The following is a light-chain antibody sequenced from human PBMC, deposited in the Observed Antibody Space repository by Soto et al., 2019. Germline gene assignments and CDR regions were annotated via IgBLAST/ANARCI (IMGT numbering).Light chain of an antibody. CDR1: SSNIGAGYD. CDR3: QSYDSSLSV. J-gene: IGLJ1*01. CDR2: GNS. Sequence: QSVLTQPPSVSGAPGQRVTISCTGSSSNIGAGYDVHWYQQLPGTAPKLLIYGNSIRPSGVPDRFSGSKSGTSASLAITGLQAEDEADYYCQSYDSSLSVFGTGTKLTVL. V-gene: IGLV1-40*01.